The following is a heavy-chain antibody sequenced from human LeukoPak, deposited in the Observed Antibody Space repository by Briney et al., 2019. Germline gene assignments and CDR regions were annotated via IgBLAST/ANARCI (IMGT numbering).Heavy chain of an antibody. CDR1: VYTFTFYY. J-gene: IGHJ4*02. Sequence: ASVKVSCKESVYTFTFYYMHWVRQAPGQGLEWMGIINPSGGNTNYAQKFQGRVTMTRDMSTSTVYMELSSLRSEDTAVYYCARGSSKDDTSGYYYVDGSDGPDYWGQGTLVTVSS. D-gene: IGHD3-22*01. V-gene: IGHV1-46*01. CDR3: ARGSSKDDTSGYYYVDGSDGPDY. CDR2: INPSGGNT.